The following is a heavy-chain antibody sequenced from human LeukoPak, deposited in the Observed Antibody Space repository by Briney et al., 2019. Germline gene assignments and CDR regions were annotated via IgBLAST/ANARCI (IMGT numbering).Heavy chain of an antibody. CDR1: GFTFSSYS. D-gene: IGHD3-10*01. Sequence: GGSLRLSCAASGFTFSSYSMNWVRQAPGKGLEWVSYSSSSSSTIYYADSVKGRFTISRDNAKNSLYLQMNSLRAEDTAVYYCARVAYWYYGSGRDRGFDYWGQGTLVTVSS. CDR3: ARVAYWYYGSGRDRGFDY. V-gene: IGHV3-48*01. CDR2: SSSSSSTI. J-gene: IGHJ4*02.